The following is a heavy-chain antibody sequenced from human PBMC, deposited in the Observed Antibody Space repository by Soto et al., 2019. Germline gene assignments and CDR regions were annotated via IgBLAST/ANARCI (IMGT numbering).Heavy chain of an antibody. Sequence: GGSLRLSCAASGFTFSSYAMSWVRQAPGKGLEWVSAISGSGGSTYYADSVKGRFTISRDNSKNTLYLQMNSLRAEDTAVYYCAKDPPSGGDILTGVFDYWGQGTLVTVSS. D-gene: IGHD3-9*01. CDR2: ISGSGGST. V-gene: IGHV3-23*01. CDR3: AKDPPSGGDILTGVFDY. J-gene: IGHJ4*02. CDR1: GFTFSSYA.